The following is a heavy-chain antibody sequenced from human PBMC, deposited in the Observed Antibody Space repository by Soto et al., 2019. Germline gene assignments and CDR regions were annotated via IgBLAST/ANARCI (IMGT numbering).Heavy chain of an antibody. CDR2: INPATGAA. D-gene: IGHD3-3*01. CDR1: GYPVTAYY. V-gene: IGHV1-2*02. J-gene: IGHJ3*02. Sequence: QLHLVQSGAVVKKPGASVTVSCSASGYPVTAYYMHWVRQAPGRGLEWMGGINPATGAAKYTQTLQGRVTMTRDTSTSTVYMELSGRTAEGTAVFSFARGGGVGVAGSAAFDMWGQGTLVTVSS. CDR3: ARGGGVGVAGSAAFDM.